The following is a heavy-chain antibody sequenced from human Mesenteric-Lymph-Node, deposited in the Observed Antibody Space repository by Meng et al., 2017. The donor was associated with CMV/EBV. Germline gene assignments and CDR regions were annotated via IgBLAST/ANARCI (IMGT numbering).Heavy chain of an antibody. CDR2: ISSSGSNK. Sequence: GGSLRLSCEASGFTFSSYEMNWVRQAPGKGLEWVAYISSSGSNKYYADPVKGRFTISRDNAKNSLYLQSNSLRAEDTAVYYCARDLVPPTMFNYYFGLDVWGQGTTVTVSS. D-gene: IGHD2-2*01. J-gene: IGHJ6*02. CDR3: ARDLVPPTMFNYYFGLDV. V-gene: IGHV3-48*03. CDR1: GFTFSSYE.